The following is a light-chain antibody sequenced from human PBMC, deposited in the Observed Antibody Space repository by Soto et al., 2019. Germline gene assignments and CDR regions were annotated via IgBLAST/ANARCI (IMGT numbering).Light chain of an antibody. V-gene: IGLV2-14*01. CDR1: SSDVGGYNY. CDR3: SSYTSSSTLYVV. CDR2: EVS. Sequence: QSALTQSASVSGSPGQSITISCTGTSSDVGGYNYVSWYQQHPGKAPKLMIYEVSNRPSGVSNRFSGSKSGNTASLTISGLQAEDEADYYCSSYTSSSTLYVVFGGGTQLTVL. J-gene: IGLJ2*01.